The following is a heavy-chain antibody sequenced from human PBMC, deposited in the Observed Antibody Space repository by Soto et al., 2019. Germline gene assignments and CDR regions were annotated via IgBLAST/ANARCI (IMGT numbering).Heavy chain of an antibody. D-gene: IGHD5-12*01. CDR3: ARDRRGGYDYNHCFDY. CDR1: GYTFTSYG. V-gene: IGHV1-18*01. Sequence: GASVKVSCKASGYTFTSYGISWVRQAPGQGLEWMGWISAYNGNTNYAQKLQGRVAMTTDTSTSTAYMELRSLRSDDTAVYYCARDRRGGYDYNHCFDYWGQGTLVTVSS. CDR2: ISAYNGNT. J-gene: IGHJ4*02.